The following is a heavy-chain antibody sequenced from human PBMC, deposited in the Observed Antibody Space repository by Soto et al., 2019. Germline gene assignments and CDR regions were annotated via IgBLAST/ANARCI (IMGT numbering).Heavy chain of an antibody. CDR1: GYTFTSYT. Sequence: QVQLVQSGAEVKKPGASVKVSCKASGYTFTSYTMHWVRQAPGQRLEWMGWINAGNGNTKYSQKFQGRVTITRDTSASTAYMELSSLISEDTAVYYCASSYSNGWYHYGMDVWGQGTTVTVSS. CDR3: ASSYSNGWYHYGMDV. CDR2: INAGNGNT. D-gene: IGHD6-19*01. J-gene: IGHJ6*02. V-gene: IGHV1-3*01.